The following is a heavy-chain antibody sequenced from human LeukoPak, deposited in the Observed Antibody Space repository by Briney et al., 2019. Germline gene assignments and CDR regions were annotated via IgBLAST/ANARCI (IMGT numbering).Heavy chain of an antibody. D-gene: IGHD6-19*01. J-gene: IGHJ4*02. V-gene: IGHV3-48*03. Sequence: PGGSLRLSCAASGFTFSSYEMNWVRQAPGKGLEWVSYISSSSSYTNYAVSVKGRFTISRDNAKNSLYLQMDSLRAEDTAVYYCARDRSVDGTVWGQGTLVTVSS. CDR3: ARDRSVDGTV. CDR2: ISSSSSYT. CDR1: GFTFSSYE.